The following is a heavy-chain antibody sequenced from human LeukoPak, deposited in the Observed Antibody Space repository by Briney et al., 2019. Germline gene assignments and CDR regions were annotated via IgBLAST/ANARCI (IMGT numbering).Heavy chain of an antibody. Sequence: PSETLSLTCTVSGGSISSYYWSWIRQPPGKGLEWIGYIYYSGSTNYNPSLKSRVTISVDTSKNQFSLKLSSVTAADTAVYYCAGDRTYDSGFDYWGQGTLVTVSS. CDR2: IYYSGST. CDR3: AGDRTYDSGFDY. V-gene: IGHV4-59*01. CDR1: GGSISSYY. J-gene: IGHJ4*02. D-gene: IGHD3-22*01.